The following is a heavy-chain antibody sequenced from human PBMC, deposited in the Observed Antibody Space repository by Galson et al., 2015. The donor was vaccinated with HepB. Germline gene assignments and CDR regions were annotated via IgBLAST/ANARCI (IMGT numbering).Heavy chain of an antibody. CDR1: GGSISSGGYS. D-gene: IGHD2/OR15-2a*01. CDR3: MRQYCNSETCYFWYFDF. Sequence: TLSLTCAVSGGSISSGGYSWSWIRQPPGKGLEWIGYIYHSGSTYYNPSLKSRVTISVDKSRNQFSLKLTSVTAADTAVYYCMRQYCNSETCYFWYFDFWGRGTLVTVSS. V-gene: IGHV4-30-2*03. J-gene: IGHJ2*01. CDR2: IYHSGST.